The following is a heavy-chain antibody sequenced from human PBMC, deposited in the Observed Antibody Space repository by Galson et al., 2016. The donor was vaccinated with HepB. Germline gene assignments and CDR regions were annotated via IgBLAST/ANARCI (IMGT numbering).Heavy chain of an antibody. CDR2: ISYDGTKK. CDR3: AKEAILACGTGCYADY. Sequence: SLRLSCAASGFTFSSYGMHWVRQAPGKGLEWVAFISYDGTKKYYGDSLKGRFTISRDNSKNTLYLQMNSLRAEDTAVYYCAKEAILACGTGCYADYWGQGTLVTVSS. CDR1: GFTFSSYG. D-gene: IGHD2-2*01. V-gene: IGHV3-30*18. J-gene: IGHJ4*02.